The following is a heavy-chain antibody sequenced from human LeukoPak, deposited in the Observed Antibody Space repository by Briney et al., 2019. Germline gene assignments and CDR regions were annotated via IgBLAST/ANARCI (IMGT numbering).Heavy chain of an antibody. V-gene: IGHV3-30*02. Sequence: PGGSLRLSCAASGFTFSSYGMHWVRQAPGKGLEWVAFIRYDGSNKYYADSVKGRFTISRDNAKNSLYLQMNSLRAEDTAVYYCARDLDRYDSSGYYYADWFDPWGQGTLVTVSS. CDR3: ARDLDRYDSSGYYYADWFDP. CDR1: GFTFSSYG. CDR2: IRYDGSNK. D-gene: IGHD3-22*01. J-gene: IGHJ5*02.